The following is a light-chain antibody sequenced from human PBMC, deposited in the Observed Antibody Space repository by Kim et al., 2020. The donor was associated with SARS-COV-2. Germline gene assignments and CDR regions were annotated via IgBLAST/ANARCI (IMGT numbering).Light chain of an antibody. CDR2: GAS. CDR1: QDIGND. V-gene: IGKV1-17*01. CDR3: QRLNSHPLT. J-gene: IGKJ4*01. Sequence: ASVVDRVTITCRARQDIGNDLGWYQQSPGRSPKRLIYGASNLQSGVPSRFSGSVSGTEFTLTISSLQPEDFATYYCQRLNSHPLTFGGGTKVEIK.